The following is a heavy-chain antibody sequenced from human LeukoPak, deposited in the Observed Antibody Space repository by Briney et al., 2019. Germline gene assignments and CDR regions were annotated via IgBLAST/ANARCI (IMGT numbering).Heavy chain of an antibody. D-gene: IGHD3-10*01. CDR3: ARLSYDYYYYYYMDV. J-gene: IGHJ6*03. CDR2: IYYSGST. Sequence: SKTLSLTCTVSGGSISSSSYYWGWIRQPPGKGLEWIGSIYYSGSTYYNPSLKSRVTISVDTSQNQFSLKLSSVTAADTAVYYCARLSYDYYYYYYMDVWGKGTTVTVSS. CDR1: GGSISSSSYY. V-gene: IGHV4-39*07.